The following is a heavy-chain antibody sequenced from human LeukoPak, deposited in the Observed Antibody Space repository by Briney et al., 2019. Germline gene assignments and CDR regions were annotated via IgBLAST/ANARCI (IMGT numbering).Heavy chain of an antibody. Sequence: AGGSLRLSCAASGFSFSSYWMSWVRQAPGKGLEWVANIKQDGSEKYYVDSVKGRFTISRDNAKNSLYLRMNSLRAEDTAVYYCARDFEDSDYYYYYMDVWGKGTTVTVSS. CDR1: GFSFSSYW. J-gene: IGHJ6*03. D-gene: IGHD2-15*01. CDR2: IKQDGSEK. V-gene: IGHV3-7*01. CDR3: ARDFEDSDYYYYYMDV.